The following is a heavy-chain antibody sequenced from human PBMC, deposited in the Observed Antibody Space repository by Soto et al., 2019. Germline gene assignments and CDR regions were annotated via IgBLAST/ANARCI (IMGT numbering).Heavy chain of an antibody. V-gene: IGHV1-46*01. J-gene: IGHJ3*02. CDR3: ARDYTVAGSHDAFDI. CDR2: INPSGGST. CDR1: GYTFTSYY. Sequence: GASVKVSCKASGYTFTSYYMHWVRQAPGQGLEWMGIINPSGGSTSYAQKFQGRVTMTRDTSTSTVYMELSSLRSEDTAVYYCARDYTVAGSHDAFDIWGQGTMVTVSS. D-gene: IGHD6-19*01.